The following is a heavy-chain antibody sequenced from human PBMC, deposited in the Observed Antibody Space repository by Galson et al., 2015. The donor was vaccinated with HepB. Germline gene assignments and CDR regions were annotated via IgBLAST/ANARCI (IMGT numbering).Heavy chain of an antibody. V-gene: IGHV4-59*01. CDR1: GASINNFY. CDR2: VYYSGYT. Sequence: ETLSLTCTVSGASINNFYWSWVRQPPGKGLEWIGYVYYSGYTNYNPSLKSRVTMSVDTSKNQFSLKLSSVTAADTAVYFCARDPIAVPAAPWGVFDFWGQGTMVTVSS. CDR3: ARDPIAVPAAPWGVFDF. J-gene: IGHJ3*01. D-gene: IGHD2-2*01.